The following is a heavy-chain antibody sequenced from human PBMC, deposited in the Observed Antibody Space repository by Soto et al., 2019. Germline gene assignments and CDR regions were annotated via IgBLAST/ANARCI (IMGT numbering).Heavy chain of an antibody. D-gene: IGHD3-3*01. CDR3: AKDIPYDFWSGYYAVTY. CDR2: ISGSGGST. J-gene: IGHJ4*02. Sequence: AGGFLRLSCAASGFSFSISAMSWVRQDPGKGLEWVSAISGSGGSTYYADSVKGRFTISRDNSKNTLYLQMNSLRAEDTAVYYCAKDIPYDFWSGYYAVTYWGQGTLVTVS. V-gene: IGHV3-23*01. CDR1: GFSFSISA.